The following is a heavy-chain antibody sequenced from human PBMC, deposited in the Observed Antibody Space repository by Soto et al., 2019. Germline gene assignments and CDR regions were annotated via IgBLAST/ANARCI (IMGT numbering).Heavy chain of an antibody. CDR1: GYTFTSYA. J-gene: IGHJ4*02. CDR3: ARSIVVVTALDY. D-gene: IGHD2-21*02. CDR2: INAGNGNT. Sequence: ASVKVSCKASGYTFTSYAMHWVRQAPGQRLEWMGWINAGNGNTKYSQKFQGRVTITRDTSASTAYMELSSLRFGDTAVYYCARSIVVVTALDYWGQGTLVTVSS. V-gene: IGHV1-3*01.